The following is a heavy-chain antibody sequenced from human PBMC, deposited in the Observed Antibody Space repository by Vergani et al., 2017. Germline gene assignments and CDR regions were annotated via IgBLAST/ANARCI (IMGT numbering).Heavy chain of an antibody. CDR3: ARGDYGILTGYRY. J-gene: IGHJ4*02. CDR1: GYNFSNYY. Sequence: QVQVVQSGAEVKKSGASVKVFCKTSGYNFSNYYMHWVRQAPGQGLEWMGIINPSGGHTNYAQKFQGRVTMTRDTSTSTVYMELSSLRSEDTAIYYCARGDYGILTGYRYWVQGTMVTVSA. D-gene: IGHD3-9*01. V-gene: IGHV1-46*03. CDR2: INPSGGHT.